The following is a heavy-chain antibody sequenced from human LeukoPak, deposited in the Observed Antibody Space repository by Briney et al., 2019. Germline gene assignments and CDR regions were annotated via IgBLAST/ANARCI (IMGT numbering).Heavy chain of an antibody. CDR3: TNYYDSSGYSLWFDY. CDR1: GFTFGDYA. D-gene: IGHD3-22*01. Sequence: GGSLRLSCTASGFTFGDYAMSWFRQAPGKGLEWVGFIRSKAYGGTTEYAASVKGRFTISRDDSKRITYLQMNSLKTEDTAVYYCTNYYDSSGYSLWFDYWGPGTLVTVSS. V-gene: IGHV3-49*03. J-gene: IGHJ4*02. CDR2: IRSKAYGGTT.